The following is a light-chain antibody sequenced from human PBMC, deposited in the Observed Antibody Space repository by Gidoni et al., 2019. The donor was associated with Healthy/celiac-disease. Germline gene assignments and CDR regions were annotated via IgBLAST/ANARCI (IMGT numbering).Light chain of an antibody. CDR1: QSVSSY. Sequence: EIALSQSPATVSLSPGERATLSCRDSQSVSSYLAWYQQKPGQAPRLLIYDASSRATGIPARFSGSGSGTDFTLTISSLQPEDFAVYYCQQRSNWPRITFXPXTKVEIK. J-gene: IGKJ3*01. CDR3: QQRSNWPRIT. V-gene: IGKV3-11*01. CDR2: DAS.